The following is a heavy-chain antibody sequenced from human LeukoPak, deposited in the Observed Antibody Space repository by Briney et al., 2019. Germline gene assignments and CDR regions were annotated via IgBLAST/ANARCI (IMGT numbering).Heavy chain of an antibody. CDR3: ARGRSLYFDY. Sequence: KTSETLSLTCTVSGGSISSYYWTWIRQPPGKGLEWIGYISHGGRTNYNPSLQSRVTMSVDTSKNQFSLMLSSVTAADTAVYYCARGRSLYFDYWGQGTLVTVSS. J-gene: IGHJ4*02. CDR1: GGSISSYY. CDR2: ISHGGRT. V-gene: IGHV4-59*12.